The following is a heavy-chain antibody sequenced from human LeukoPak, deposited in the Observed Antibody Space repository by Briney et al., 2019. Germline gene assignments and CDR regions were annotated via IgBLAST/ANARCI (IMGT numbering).Heavy chain of an antibody. V-gene: IGHV3-48*01. CDR1: GFTFSSYS. Sequence: GGSLRLSCAASGFTFSSYSMNWVRQAPGKGLEWVSYISSRSATIYYADSVKGRFTISRDNAKNSLYLQMNSLRAEDTAVYSCVRDGWFDYWGQGTLVTVSS. CDR2: ISSRSATI. J-gene: IGHJ4*02. CDR3: VRDGWFDY.